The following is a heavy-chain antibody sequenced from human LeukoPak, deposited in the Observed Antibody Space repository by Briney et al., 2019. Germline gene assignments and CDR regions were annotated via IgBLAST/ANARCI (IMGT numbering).Heavy chain of an antibody. D-gene: IGHD2-8*02. V-gene: IGHV3-30*18. J-gene: IGHJ4*02. Sequence: GGSLRLSCAASGFTFSSYGMHWVRQAPGKGLEWVAVISYDGSNKYYADSVKGRFTISRDNSKNTLYLQMNSLRAEDTAVYYCAKEVPLTDNYFGYWGQGTLVTVSS. CDR1: GFTFSSYG. CDR2: ISYDGSNK. CDR3: AKEVPLTDNYFGY.